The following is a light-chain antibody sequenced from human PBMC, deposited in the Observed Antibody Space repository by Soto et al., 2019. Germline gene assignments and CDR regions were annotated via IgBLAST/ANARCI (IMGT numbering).Light chain of an antibody. CDR2: TNK. V-gene: IGLV1-44*01. CDR3: AAWDDRVNGWV. Sequence: QSVLTQPPSASVTPGQRVAAAGAGSSSNIGSGTVHWYQQLPGAAPKLLLYTNKQRPSGVPDRFSGSKSGTSASLAISGLQFEDDADYYCAAWDDRVNGWVVGSGTEVAVL. J-gene: IGLJ3*02. CDR1: SSNIGSGT.